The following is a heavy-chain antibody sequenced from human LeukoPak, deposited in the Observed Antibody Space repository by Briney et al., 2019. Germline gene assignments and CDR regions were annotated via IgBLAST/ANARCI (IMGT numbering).Heavy chain of an antibody. CDR2: SLHGGNT. Sequence: KSSETLSLTCSVSGFSISSGYYWGWIRQPPGKGLEWIGNSLHGGNTFYNPSLKSRVSISLDTSKNQFSMKLNSVTAADTALYYCAMITVTTGIDSWGQGTLVAVSS. V-gene: IGHV4-38-2*02. CDR1: GFSISSGYY. D-gene: IGHD4-17*01. CDR3: AMITVTTGIDS. J-gene: IGHJ4*02.